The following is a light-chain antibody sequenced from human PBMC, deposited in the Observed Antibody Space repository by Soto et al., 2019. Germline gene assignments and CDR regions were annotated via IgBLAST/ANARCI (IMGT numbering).Light chain of an antibody. CDR3: QQYYTYSRT. CDR2: KAS. V-gene: IGKV1-5*03. Sequence: DIQMTHSPSTRCASVGYRVTITCRASQSISSWLAWYQQKPGKAPKLLIYKASSLESGVPSRFSGSGSGTEFTLTISSLQPDDFATYYCQQYYTYSRTFGQGTKVDIK. CDR1: QSISSW. J-gene: IGKJ1*01.